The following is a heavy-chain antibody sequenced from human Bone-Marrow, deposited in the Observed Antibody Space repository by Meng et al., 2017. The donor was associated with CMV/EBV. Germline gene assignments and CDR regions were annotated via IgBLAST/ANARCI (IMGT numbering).Heavy chain of an antibody. CDR1: GGSFRGYY. CDR2: INHSGST. D-gene: IGHD2-2*01. J-gene: IGHJ6*02. Sequence: SQTLSLTCAVYGGSFRGYYWSWIRQPPGKGLEWIGEINHSGSTNYNPSLKSRVTISVDTSKNQFSLKLSSVTAADTAVYYCARDLVKTYCSSTSCYPRAYYYYYGMDVWGQGTTVTVSS. V-gene: IGHV4-34*01. CDR3: ARDLVKTYCSSTSCYPRAYYYYYGMDV.